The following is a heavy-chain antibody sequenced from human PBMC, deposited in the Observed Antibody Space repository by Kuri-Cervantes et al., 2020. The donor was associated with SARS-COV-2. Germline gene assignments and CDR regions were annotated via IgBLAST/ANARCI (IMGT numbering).Heavy chain of an antibody. CDR3: ARDPHGMDV. V-gene: IGHV3-30-3*01. J-gene: IGHJ6*02. Sequence: GESLKISCAASGFTFSSYAMHWVRQAPGKGLEWVAVISYDGSNKHYADSVKGRFTISRDKAKNTLYLQMNSLRPEDTAVYYCARDPHGMDVWGQGTMVTVSS. CDR1: GFTFSSYA. CDR2: ISYDGSNK.